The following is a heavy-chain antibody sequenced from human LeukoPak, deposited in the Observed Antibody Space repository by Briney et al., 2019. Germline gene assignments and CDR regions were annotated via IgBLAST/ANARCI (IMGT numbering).Heavy chain of an antibody. D-gene: IGHD6-13*01. Sequence: PGRSLRLSCVASGFTFRNYAMHWVRQAPGKGLEWVAVGSHDGRNKIYGDSVKGRFTISRDNSKNTVYLQMDNLRPEDTAVYYCAKDRDSSTWSFFDFWGQGTLVTVSS. J-gene: IGHJ4*02. CDR2: GSHDGRNK. V-gene: IGHV3-30*18. CDR3: AKDRDSSTWSFFDF. CDR1: GFTFRNYA.